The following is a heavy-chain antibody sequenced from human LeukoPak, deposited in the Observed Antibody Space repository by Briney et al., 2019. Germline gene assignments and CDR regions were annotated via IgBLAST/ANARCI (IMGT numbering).Heavy chain of an antibody. V-gene: IGHV1-69*04. Sequence: ASVKVSCKASGGTFSSYAISWVRQAPGQGLEWMGRIIPILGIANYAQKFQGRVTITADKSTSTAYMELSSLGSEDTAVYYCAYSSSSSKLWDYWGQGTLVTVSS. CDR2: IIPILGIA. D-gene: IGHD6-13*01. CDR1: GGTFSSYA. J-gene: IGHJ4*02. CDR3: AYSSSSSKLWDY.